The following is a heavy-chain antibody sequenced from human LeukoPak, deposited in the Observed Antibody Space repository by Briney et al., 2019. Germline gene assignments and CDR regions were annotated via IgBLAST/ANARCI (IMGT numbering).Heavy chain of an antibody. Sequence: GGSLRLSCAASGFTFSDHAMSWVRQAPGKGLEWVAVISYDGSNKYYADSVKGRFTISRDNSKNTLYLQMNSLRAEDTAVYYCARDLEVFRRELPFYYYYYGMDVWGQGTTVTVSS. CDR3: ARDLEVFRRELPFYYYYYGMDV. J-gene: IGHJ6*02. CDR1: GFTFSDHA. V-gene: IGHV3-30*03. CDR2: ISYDGSNK. D-gene: IGHD1-26*01.